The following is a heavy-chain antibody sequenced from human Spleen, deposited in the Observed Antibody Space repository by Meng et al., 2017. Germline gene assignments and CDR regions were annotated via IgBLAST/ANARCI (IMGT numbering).Heavy chain of an antibody. V-gene: IGHV3-9*01. D-gene: IGHD4-23*01. CDR3: VKDTTYDFGGNSYFQH. J-gene: IGHJ1*01. Sequence: GGPLRLSCAASGFSFDDYAMDWVRQAPGKGLECVSGITWNGGRVRYADSVKGRFTISRDNAKNSLYLQMDSLRPEDTALYYCVKDTTYDFGGNSYFQHWGQGTLVTVSS. CDR2: ITWNGGRV. CDR1: GFSFDDYA.